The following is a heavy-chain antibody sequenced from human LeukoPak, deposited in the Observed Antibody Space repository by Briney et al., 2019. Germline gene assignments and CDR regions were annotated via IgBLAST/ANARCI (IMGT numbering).Heavy chain of an antibody. D-gene: IGHD1-26*01. V-gene: IGHV3-7*01. J-gene: IGHJ4*02. Sequence: PGGSLRLSCAASGFTFSSYWMSWVRQAPGKGLEWVANIKEGGSEKYYVDSVKGRFTISRDNAKNSLFLQMNSLRGEDTAMYYCARGGSSRFAYWGQGTLVTVSS. CDR1: GFTFSSYW. CDR2: IKEGGSEK. CDR3: ARGGSSRFAY.